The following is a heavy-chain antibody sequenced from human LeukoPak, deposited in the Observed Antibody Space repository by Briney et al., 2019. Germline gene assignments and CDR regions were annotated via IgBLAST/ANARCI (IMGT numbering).Heavy chain of an antibody. CDR1: GFTFSSYG. D-gene: IGHD4-17*01. J-gene: IGHJ6*03. CDR3: AKPNGDYALYYYYYYYMDV. V-gene: IGHV3-30*02. CDR2: IRYDGSNK. Sequence: GGSLRLSCAASGFTFSSYGMHWVRPAPGKGLEWVAFIRYDGSNKYYADSVKGRFTISRDNSKNTLYLQMNSLRAEDTAVYYCAKPNGDYALYYYYYYYMDVWGKGTTVTVSS.